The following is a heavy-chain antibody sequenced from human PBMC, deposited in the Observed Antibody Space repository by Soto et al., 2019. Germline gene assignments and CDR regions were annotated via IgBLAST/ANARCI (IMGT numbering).Heavy chain of an antibody. CDR2: ISSNGGST. V-gene: IGHV3-64*02. J-gene: IGHJ4*02. CDR1: GFTFSSYA. Sequence: PGGSLRLSCAASGFTFSSYAMHWVRQAPGKGLEYVSAISSNGGSTYYADSVKGRFTISRDNSKNTLYLQMGSLRAEDMAVYYCARSSGKAWYSYYFDYWGQGTLVTVSS. D-gene: IGHD3-10*01. CDR3: ARSSGKAWYSYYFDY.